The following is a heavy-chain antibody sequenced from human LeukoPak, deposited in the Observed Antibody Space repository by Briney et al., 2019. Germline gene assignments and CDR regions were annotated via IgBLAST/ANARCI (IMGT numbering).Heavy chain of an antibody. CDR3: ARTKWGYSCGSYYYYGMDV. CDR2: ISSSGSTI. CDR1: GFTFSSYA. J-gene: IGHJ6*02. Sequence: GGSLRLSCAASGFTFSSYAMSWVRQAPGKGLEWVSYISSSGSTIYYADSVKGRFTISRDNAKNSLYLQMNSLRAEDTAVYYCARTKWGYSCGSYYYYGMDVWGQGTTVTVSS. D-gene: IGHD5-18*01. V-gene: IGHV3-48*04.